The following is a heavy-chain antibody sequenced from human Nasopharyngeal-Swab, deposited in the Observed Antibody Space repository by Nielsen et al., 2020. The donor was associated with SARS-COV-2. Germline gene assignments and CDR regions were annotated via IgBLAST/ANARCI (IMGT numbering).Heavy chain of an antibody. CDR3: ARAYNWNDGGDY. CDR2: INPSGGST. V-gene: IGHV1-46*01. J-gene: IGHJ4*02. D-gene: IGHD1-20*01. CDR1: GYTFTNYY. Sequence: ASVKVSCKASGYTFTNYYMHWVRQAPGQGLEWMGIINPSGGSTSYAQKFQGRVTMTRETSTSTVYMELSSLRSEDTAVYYCARAYNWNDGGDYWGQGTLVTVSS.